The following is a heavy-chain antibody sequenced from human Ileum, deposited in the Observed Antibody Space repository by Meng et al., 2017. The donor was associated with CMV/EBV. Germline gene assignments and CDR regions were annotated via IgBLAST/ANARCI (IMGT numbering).Heavy chain of an antibody. CDR2: VYYSGRT. J-gene: IGHJ4*02. V-gene: IGHV4-39*01. CDR1: VASINSSSHY. Sequence: VSVASINSSSHYWGWSRQPQGKGLEWVRSVYYSGRTYSNPSLKIRLIMSVDTSNNQFSLKLTSVTAADTAVYYCARLEGFEYYFDYWGRGTLVTVSS. D-gene: IGHD6-6*01. CDR3: ARLEGFEYYFDY.